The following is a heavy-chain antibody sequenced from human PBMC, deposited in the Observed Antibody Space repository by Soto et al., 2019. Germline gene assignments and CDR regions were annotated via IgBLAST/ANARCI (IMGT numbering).Heavy chain of an antibody. D-gene: IGHD2-2*01. CDR2: ISSSRSTI. V-gene: IGHV3-48*01. Sequence: GVSLRLSCAASGFTFSSYSMNWVRQAPGKGLEWVSYISSSRSTIYYADSVKGRFTISRDNAKNSLYLQMNSLRAEDTAVYYCARDCPGSSTTCYGNEWFDSWGQGTLVTVSS. J-gene: IGHJ5*01. CDR1: GFTFSSYS. CDR3: ARDCPGSSTTCYGNEWFDS.